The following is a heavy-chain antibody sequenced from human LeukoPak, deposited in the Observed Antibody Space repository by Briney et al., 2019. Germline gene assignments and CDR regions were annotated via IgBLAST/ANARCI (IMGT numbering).Heavy chain of an antibody. CDR3: AKAQSTLRYFDWSDY. V-gene: IGHV3-53*01. CDR2: IYSGGST. CDR1: GFTVSSNY. Sequence: GGSLRLSCAASGFTVSSNYMSWVRQAPGKGLEWVSVIYSGGSTYYADSVKGRFTISRDNSKNTLYLQMNSLRAEDTAVYYCAKAQSTLRYFDWSDYWGQGTLVTVSS. D-gene: IGHD3-9*01. J-gene: IGHJ4*02.